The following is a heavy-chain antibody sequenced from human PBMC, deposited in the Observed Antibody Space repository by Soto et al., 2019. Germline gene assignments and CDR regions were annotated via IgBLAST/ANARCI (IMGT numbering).Heavy chain of an antibody. V-gene: IGHV4-59*01. J-gene: IGHJ6*02. CDR2: IYYSGST. D-gene: IGHD3-3*01. Sequence: PSETLSLTCTASGGSISSYYWSWIRQPPGKGLEWIGYIYYSGSTNYNPSLKSRVTISVDTSKNQFSLKLSSVTAADTAVYYCARDRSYDFWSGYLGYYYYYGMDVWGQGTTVTVSS. CDR3: ARDRSYDFWSGYLGYYYYYGMDV. CDR1: GGSISSYY.